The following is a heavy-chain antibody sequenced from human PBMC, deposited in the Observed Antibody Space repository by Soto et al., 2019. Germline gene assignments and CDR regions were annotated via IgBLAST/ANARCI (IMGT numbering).Heavy chain of an antibody. CDR2: IKSKTDGGTT. Sequence: GGSLRLSCAASGFTFSNAWMNWVRQAPGKGLEWVGRIKSKTDGGTTDYAAPVKGRFTISRDDSKNTLYLQMNSLKTEDTAVYYCTPGRPRDYYGMDVWGQGTTVTVSS. V-gene: IGHV3-15*07. CDR3: TPGRPRDYYGMDV. CDR1: GFTFSNAW. D-gene: IGHD6-25*01. J-gene: IGHJ6*02.